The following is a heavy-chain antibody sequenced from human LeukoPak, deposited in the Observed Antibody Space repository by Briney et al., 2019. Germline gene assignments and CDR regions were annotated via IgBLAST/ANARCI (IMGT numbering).Heavy chain of an antibody. Sequence: GGSLRLSCAASGFTFSSYSMNWVRQAPGKGLEWVSSISSSSSYIYYADSVKGRFTISRDNAKNSLYLQMNSLRGEDTAVYYCASLHGPLSFEFDYWGQGTLVTVSS. D-gene: IGHD3-16*01. V-gene: IGHV3-21*01. CDR1: GFTFSSYS. J-gene: IGHJ4*02. CDR3: ASLHGPLSFEFDY. CDR2: ISSSSSYI.